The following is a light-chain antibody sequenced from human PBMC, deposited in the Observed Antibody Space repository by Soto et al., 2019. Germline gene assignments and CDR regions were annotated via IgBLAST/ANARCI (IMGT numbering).Light chain of an antibody. J-gene: IGKJ1*01. CDR1: QSISSW. CDR3: QQYNSYSVT. V-gene: IGKV1-5*01. CDR2: YAS. Sequence: DIQMTQSPPTLSASVGDRVTITCRASQSISSWLAWFQQKPGKAPKLLIYYASNLQSGVPSRFSGSGSGTEFTLTISSLQPDDFATYYCQQYNSYSVTFGQGTKVEIK.